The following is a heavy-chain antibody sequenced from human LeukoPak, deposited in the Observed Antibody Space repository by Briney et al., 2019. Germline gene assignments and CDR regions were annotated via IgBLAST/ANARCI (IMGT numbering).Heavy chain of an antibody. D-gene: IGHD2-21*02. Sequence: GGSLRLSCAASGLTVSSDYMSWVRQAPGKGLEWVSVIYSGGSTYYADSAKGRFTISRDNSNNTLSLQMNILRPEDTAGYYCARGGGAYCGGDCYRNFDYWGQGTLVTVSS. CDR2: IYSGGST. CDR3: ARGGGAYCGGDCYRNFDY. CDR1: GLTVSSDY. J-gene: IGHJ4*02. V-gene: IGHV3-66*02.